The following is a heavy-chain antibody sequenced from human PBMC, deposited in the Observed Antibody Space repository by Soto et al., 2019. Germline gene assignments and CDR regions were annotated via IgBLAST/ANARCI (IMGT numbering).Heavy chain of an antibody. Sequence: LRLSCAASGFTFGDYGIHWVRQAPGKGLEWLALISFDGTEQHYADSVKGRFTISRDNSKNTLYLQMNSLRVDDTAVYYCTITLTYSFDYWGQGTMVTVYS. CDR2: ISFDGTEQ. J-gene: IGHJ4*02. CDR1: GFTFGDYG. CDR3: TITLTYSFDY. D-gene: IGHD3-22*01. V-gene: IGHV3-30*03.